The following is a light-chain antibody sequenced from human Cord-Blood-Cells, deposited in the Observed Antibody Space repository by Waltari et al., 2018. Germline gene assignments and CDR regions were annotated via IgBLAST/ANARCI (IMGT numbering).Light chain of an antibody. CDR2: DVS. J-gene: IGLJ1*01. Sequence: QSALTQPASVSGSPGQSITISCTGTSSDVGGYNYVSWYQQHPGKAPKLMIYDVSNRPSGVANRSAGSKSGNTASLTISGLQAEDEADYYGSSYTSSSTLVFGTGTKVTVL. V-gene: IGLV2-14*01. CDR1: SSDVGGYNY. CDR3: SSYTSSSTLV.